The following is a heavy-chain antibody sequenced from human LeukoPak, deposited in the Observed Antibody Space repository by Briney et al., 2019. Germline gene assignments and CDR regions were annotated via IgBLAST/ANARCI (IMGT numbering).Heavy chain of an antibody. D-gene: IGHD6-6*01. CDR1: GGSISSGDYY. Sequence: LSLTCTVSGGSISSGDYYWTWIRQPPGKGLEWVGRTRNKANSHTTEYAASLIGRFTISRDNAKNSLYLQMNSLRAEDTAVYYCARCSGVFGSSGYWGQGTLVTVSS. V-gene: IGHV3-72*01. CDR3: ARCSGVFGSSGY. J-gene: IGHJ4*02. CDR2: TRNKANSHTT.